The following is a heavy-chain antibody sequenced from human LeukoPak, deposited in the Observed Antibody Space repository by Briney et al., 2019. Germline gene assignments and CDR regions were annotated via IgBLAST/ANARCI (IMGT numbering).Heavy chain of an antibody. CDR2: VYTSGST. Sequence: SETLSLTCTVSGGSISSGTHSWTWIRQPAGTGLEWVGRVYTSGSTDYNPSLKSRVTISLDTSKKQFSLKLNSVTAADTAVYYCASFYSGYDLLALDIWGQGTMVTVSS. V-gene: IGHV4-61*02. CDR1: GGSISSGTHS. D-gene: IGHD5-12*01. J-gene: IGHJ3*02. CDR3: ASFYSGYDLLALDI.